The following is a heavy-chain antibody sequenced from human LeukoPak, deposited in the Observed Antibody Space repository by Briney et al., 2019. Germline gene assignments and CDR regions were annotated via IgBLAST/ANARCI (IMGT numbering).Heavy chain of an antibody. V-gene: IGHV4-34*01. CDR1: GESFSGYY. CDR2: INHSGST. D-gene: IGHD6-19*01. Sequence: TETLFLTCAVYGESFSGYYWSWIRQPPGKGLEWIAEINHSGSTYYNPSLKSRVTISVDRSKNQFSLKLSSVTAADTAVYYCARRSSGWYMASDLWGRGTLVTVSS. J-gene: IGHJ2*01. CDR3: ARRSSGWYMASDL.